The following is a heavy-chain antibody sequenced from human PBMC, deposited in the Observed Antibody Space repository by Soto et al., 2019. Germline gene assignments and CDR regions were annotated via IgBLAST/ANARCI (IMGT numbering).Heavy chain of an antibody. V-gene: IGHV3-74*01. J-gene: IGHJ4*02. CDR3: ANPTKLYYFDY. D-gene: IGHD1-1*01. CDR2: INSDGSST. CDR1: GFTFSGYW. Sequence: GGSLRLSCAASGFTFSGYWMHWVRQAPGKGLVWVSRINSDGSSTNYADSVKGRFTISRDNAKNTLYLQMNSLRAEDTAVYYCANPTKLYYFDYWGQGTLVTVSS.